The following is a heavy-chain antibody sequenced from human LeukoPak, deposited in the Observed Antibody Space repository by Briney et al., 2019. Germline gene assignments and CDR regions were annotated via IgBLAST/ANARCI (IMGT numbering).Heavy chain of an antibody. CDR3: ARDIDQGTDLAGYMDV. V-gene: IGHV3-74*01. D-gene: IGHD6-19*01. Sequence: GGSLRLSCAASGFTFSSYWMHWVRQAPGKGLMYVSRINYDGVTTRYADSVTGRFTISRDNAKNTLYLQMDSLRAEDTAVYYCARDIDQGTDLAGYMDVWGKGTTVTVSS. CDR2: INYDGVTT. J-gene: IGHJ6*03. CDR1: GFTFSSYW.